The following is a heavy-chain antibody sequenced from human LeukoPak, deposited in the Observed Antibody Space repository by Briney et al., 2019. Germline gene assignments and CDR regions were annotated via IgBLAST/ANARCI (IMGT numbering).Heavy chain of an antibody. J-gene: IGHJ5*02. CDR1: GGSIRSGSYY. D-gene: IGHD6-13*01. Sequence: PSQTLSLTCTVSGGSIRSGSYYWSWIRQPAGKGLEWIGRIYTSGSTNYNPSLKSRVTMSVDTSKNQFSLKLSSVTAADTAVYYCARDPVGGSSWSWLDPWGQGTLVTVSS. CDR3: ARDPVGGSSWSWLDP. CDR2: IYTSGST. V-gene: IGHV4-61*02.